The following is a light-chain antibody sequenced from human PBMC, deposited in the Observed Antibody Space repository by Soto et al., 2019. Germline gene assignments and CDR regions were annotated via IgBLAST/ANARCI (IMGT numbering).Light chain of an antibody. CDR3: HRYDTSPLT. Sequence: EIVLTQSPGTLSLSPGERATLSCRASQSISSSFLAWYQQKPGHAPRLLIYGASSRATGVPDRFSGSGSGTDFALTISSLEPEDFAAYYWHRYDTSPLTFGGGTKVEIK. CDR2: GAS. V-gene: IGKV3-20*01. CDR1: QSISSSF. J-gene: IGKJ4*01.